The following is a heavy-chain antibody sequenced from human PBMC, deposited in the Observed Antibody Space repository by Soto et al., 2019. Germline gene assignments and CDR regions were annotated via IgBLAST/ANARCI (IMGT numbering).Heavy chain of an antibody. Sequence: GGSLRLSCAASGFTFSGYGMHWVRQAPGKGLEWVAVIWYDGSNKYYADSVKGRFTISRDNSKNTLYLQMNSLRAEDTAVYYCAREGVCSSTSCYVRKVYYYGMDVWGQGTTVTVSS. CDR3: AREGVCSSTSCYVRKVYYYGMDV. CDR1: GFTFSGYG. J-gene: IGHJ6*02. D-gene: IGHD2-2*01. V-gene: IGHV3-33*01. CDR2: IWYDGSNK.